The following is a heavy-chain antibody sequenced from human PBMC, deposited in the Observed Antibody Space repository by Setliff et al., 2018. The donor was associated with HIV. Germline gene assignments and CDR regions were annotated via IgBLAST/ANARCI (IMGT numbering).Heavy chain of an antibody. Sequence: KSSETLSLTCTVPGGSINRSNYYWGWIRQPPGKGLEWIGTISYTGSTYYDPSLKSRVAISVDTSKNQFSLKLSSVTAADTAVYYCASEGFGVDHWGQGTLVTVSS. CDR2: ISYTGST. CDR3: ASEGFGVDH. D-gene: IGHD3-10*01. V-gene: IGHV4-39*07. J-gene: IGHJ5*02. CDR1: GGSINRSNYY.